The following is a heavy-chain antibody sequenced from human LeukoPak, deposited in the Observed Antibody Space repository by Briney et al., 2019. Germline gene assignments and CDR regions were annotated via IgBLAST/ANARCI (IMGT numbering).Heavy chain of an antibody. Sequence: GASVKVSCKASGGTFSSYAISWVRQAPGQGLEWMGGIIPIFATANYAQKFQGRVTITADESTSTAYMELSSLRSEDTAVYYCARDRGRKQADWGSCFDLWGRGTLVTVSS. CDR3: ARDRGRKQADWGSCFDL. J-gene: IGHJ2*01. CDR2: IIPIFATA. V-gene: IGHV1-69*13. D-gene: IGHD7-27*01. CDR1: GGTFSSYA.